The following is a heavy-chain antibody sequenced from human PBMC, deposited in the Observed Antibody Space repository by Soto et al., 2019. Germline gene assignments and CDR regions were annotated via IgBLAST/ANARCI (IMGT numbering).Heavy chain of an antibody. CDR1: GFSFSSYG. Sequence: HPGGSLRLSCAASGFSFSSYGMHWVRQAPGKGLEWVAVISYDGSNKYYVDSVKGRFTISRDNSKNTVYLQMNSLRPEDTAVYYCAKGGPNIVKVPAAWEYYYYYMDVWGKGTTVTVSS. V-gene: IGHV3-30*18. CDR3: AKGGPNIVKVPAAWEYYYYYMDV. D-gene: IGHD2-2*01. J-gene: IGHJ6*03. CDR2: ISYDGSNK.